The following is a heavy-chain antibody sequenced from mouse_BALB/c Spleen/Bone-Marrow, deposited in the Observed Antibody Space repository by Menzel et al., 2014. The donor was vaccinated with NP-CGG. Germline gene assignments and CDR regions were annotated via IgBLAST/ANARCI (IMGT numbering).Heavy chain of an antibody. Sequence: EVQVVESGGGLVQPGGSLRLSCATSGFTFTDYYMSWVRRPPGKALEWLGFIRNKANGYTTEYSASVKGRFTISRDNSQSILYLQMNTLRAEDSATYYCARDDYYAMDYWGQGTSVTVSS. CDR1: GFTFTDYY. CDR2: IRNKANGYTT. CDR3: ARDDYYAMDY. V-gene: IGHV7-3*02. J-gene: IGHJ4*01.